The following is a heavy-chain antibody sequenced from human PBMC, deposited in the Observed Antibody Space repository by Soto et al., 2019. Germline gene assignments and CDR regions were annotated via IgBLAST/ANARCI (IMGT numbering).Heavy chain of an antibody. CDR1: GGSISSSSYY. Sequence: KSSETLSLTCTVSGGSISSSSYYWGWIRQPPGKGLEWIGSICYSGSTYYNPSLKSRVTISVDTSKNQFSLKLSSVTAADTAVYYCARYFKRITMVRGAPSYYYMDVWGKGTTVTVSS. V-gene: IGHV4-39*01. D-gene: IGHD3-10*01. CDR3: ARYFKRITMVRGAPSYYYMDV. J-gene: IGHJ6*03. CDR2: ICYSGST.